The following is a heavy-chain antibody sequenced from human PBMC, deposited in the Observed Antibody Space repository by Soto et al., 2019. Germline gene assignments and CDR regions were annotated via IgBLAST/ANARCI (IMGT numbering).Heavy chain of an antibody. V-gene: IGHV3-21*01. J-gene: IGHJ4*02. Sequence: DVQLLESGGGLVKPGGSLRLSCETSGFNFSDYSMSWVRQAPGEGLEWVSFISSSSSFIYNAESVEGRFSVSRDNARNLMYLEMSSLRVEDTAFYYCAKDCGSGDGFDYWGQGTLVAVSS. CDR3: AKDCGSGDGFDY. D-gene: IGHD3-10*01. CDR2: ISSSSSFI. CDR1: GFNFSDYS.